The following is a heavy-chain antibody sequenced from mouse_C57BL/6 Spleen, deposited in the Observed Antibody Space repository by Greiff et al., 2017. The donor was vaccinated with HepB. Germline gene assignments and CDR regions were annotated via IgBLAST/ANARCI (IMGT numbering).Heavy chain of an antibody. Sequence: QVQLKQPGAELVKPGASVKLSCKASGYTFTSYWMQWVKQRPGQGLEWIGEIDPSDSYTNYNQKFKGKATLTVDTSSSTAYMQLSSLTSEDSAVYYCARRDYYYGSSTDYWGQGTTLTVSS. D-gene: IGHD1-1*01. V-gene: IGHV1-50*01. J-gene: IGHJ2*01. CDR2: IDPSDSYT. CDR3: ARRDYYYGSSTDY. CDR1: GYTFTSYW.